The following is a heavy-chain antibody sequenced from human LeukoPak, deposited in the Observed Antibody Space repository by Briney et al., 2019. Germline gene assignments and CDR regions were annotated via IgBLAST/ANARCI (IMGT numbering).Heavy chain of an antibody. CDR1: GGSISSYY. J-gene: IGHJ5*02. CDR2: INHSGST. D-gene: IGHD3-16*02. V-gene: IGHV4-34*01. CDR3: ARVSTPRWFDP. Sequence: SETLSLTCTVSGGSISSYYWSWIRQPPGKGLEWIGEINHSGSTNYNPSLKSRVTISVDTSKNQFSLKLSSVTAADTAVYYCARVSTPRWFDPWGQGTLVTVSP.